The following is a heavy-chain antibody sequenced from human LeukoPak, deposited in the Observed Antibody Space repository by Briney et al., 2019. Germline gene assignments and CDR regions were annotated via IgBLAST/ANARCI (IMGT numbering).Heavy chain of an antibody. J-gene: IGHJ6*03. Sequence: SGGSLRLSCAASGFTFSAYWMTWVRQAPGKGLEWVANINEDGGLKYYVDSVKGRFTISRDNSKNTLYLQMNSLRAEDTAVYYCAKRAVITVISTYYFYYMDVWGKGTTVTISS. CDR1: GFTFSAYW. CDR3: AKRAVITVISTYYFYYMDV. CDR2: INEDGGLK. D-gene: IGHD6-19*01. V-gene: IGHV3-7*01.